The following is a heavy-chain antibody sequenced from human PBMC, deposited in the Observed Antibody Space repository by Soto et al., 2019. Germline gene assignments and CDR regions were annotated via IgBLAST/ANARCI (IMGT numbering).Heavy chain of an antibody. D-gene: IGHD6-6*01. J-gene: IGHJ6*02. CDR2: NYYSGIT. V-gene: IGHV4-31*03. CDR1: GGSISSGGYY. Sequence: QVQLQESGPGLVKPSQTLSLTCTVSGGSISSGGYYWTWIRQHPGKGLEWIGYNYYSGITYYNSSLKTRVTIALDTFKNQISQKLSSVTASDTAVYYCARGSSIAGLYYGMDVWGQGTTVTVSS. CDR3: ARGSSIAGLYYGMDV.